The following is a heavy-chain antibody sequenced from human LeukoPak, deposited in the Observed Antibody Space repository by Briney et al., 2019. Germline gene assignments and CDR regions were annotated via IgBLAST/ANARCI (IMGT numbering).Heavy chain of an antibody. J-gene: IGHJ5*02. V-gene: IGHV1-2*06. CDR3: ARDARPRHNWFDP. D-gene: IGHD6-6*01. CDR2: INPNSGGT. Sequence: VSVKVSCKASGYTFTGYYMHWVRQAPGQGLEWMGRINPNSGGTNYAQKFQGRVTMTRDTSISTAYMELSRLRSDDTAVYYCARDARPRHNWFDPWGQGTLVTVSS. CDR1: GYTFTGYY.